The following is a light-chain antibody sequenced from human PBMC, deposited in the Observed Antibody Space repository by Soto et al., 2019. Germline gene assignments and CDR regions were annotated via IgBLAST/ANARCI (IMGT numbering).Light chain of an antibody. J-gene: IGKJ5*01. V-gene: IGKV1-27*01. CDR3: XXFNTAPLT. Sequence: DIQMTQSPSSLSASVGDRVTITCRASQDISVYLAWYQQKPGKVPKLLIYSASTLQSGVPSRFSGSGSGTXXXXXXXXLXPEXXXXYXCXXFNTAPLTFGQGTRLEIK. CDR2: SAS. CDR1: QDISVY.